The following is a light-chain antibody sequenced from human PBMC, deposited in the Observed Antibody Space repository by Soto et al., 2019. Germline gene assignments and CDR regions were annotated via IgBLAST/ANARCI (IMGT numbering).Light chain of an antibody. CDR2: EGS. CDR3: CSYAGSSTPVV. Sequence: QSVLTQPASVSGSPGQSITISCTGTSSDVGSYNLVSWYQQHPGKAPKLMIYEGSKRPSGVSNRFSGSKSGNTASLTISGLHADDEADYYCCSYAGSSTPVVFGGGTKLTVL. J-gene: IGLJ2*01. V-gene: IGLV2-23*01. CDR1: SSDVGSYNL.